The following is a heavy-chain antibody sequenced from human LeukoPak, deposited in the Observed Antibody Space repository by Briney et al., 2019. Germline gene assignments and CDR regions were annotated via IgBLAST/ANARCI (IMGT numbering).Heavy chain of an antibody. D-gene: IGHD4-17*01. CDR1: GDSYSSHY. CDR3: ARDLVTVTKGFDV. Sequence: PSETLSLTCTVSGDSYSSHYWSWIRQPPGKGLEWIGYISYRGYTNYNPSLKSRVTISIDTSKNRFSLKLSSVTAADTAVYYCARDLVTVTKGFDVWGQGTMVSVSS. CDR2: ISYRGYT. J-gene: IGHJ3*01. V-gene: IGHV4-59*11.